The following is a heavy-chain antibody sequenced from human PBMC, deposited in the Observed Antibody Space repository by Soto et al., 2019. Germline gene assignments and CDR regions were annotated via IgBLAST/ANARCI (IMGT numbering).Heavy chain of an antibody. D-gene: IGHD3-10*01. CDR2: INSDGSST. J-gene: IGHJ4*02. V-gene: IGHV3-74*01. CDR1: GFTFSSYW. Sequence: GGSLRLSCAASGFTFSSYWMHWVRQAPGKGLVWVSRINSDGSSTSYADSVKGRFTISRDNAKNTLYLQMNSLRAEDTAVYYCARGGDQLWFGELLAYFDYWGQGTLVTVS. CDR3: ARGGDQLWFGELLAYFDY.